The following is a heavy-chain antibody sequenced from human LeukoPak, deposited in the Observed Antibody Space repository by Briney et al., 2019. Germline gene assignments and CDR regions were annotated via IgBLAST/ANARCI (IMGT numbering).Heavy chain of an antibody. CDR2: ISGIGGST. J-gene: IGHJ4*02. D-gene: IGHD2-15*01. CDR3: AKGHRSGGTCYYDY. V-gene: IGHV3-23*01. CDR1: GFTFSSYA. Sequence: PGGTLRLSCAASGFTFSSYAMSWVRPAPARGREWVSGISGIGGSTYYADSPKGRSTISRDNSKNTLYLQMNSLRAEDTAVYYCAKGHRSGGTCYYDYWGQGTLVTVSS.